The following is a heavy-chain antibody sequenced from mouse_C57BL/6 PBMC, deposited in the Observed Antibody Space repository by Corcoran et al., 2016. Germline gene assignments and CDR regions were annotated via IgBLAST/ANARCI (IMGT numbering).Heavy chain of an antibody. D-gene: IGHD3-3*01. Sequence: QIQLVQSGPELKKPGEPVKISCKASGYTFTDYPMHWVKQAPGKGFKWIGMIYTETGEPPYAEEFKGRFALSLETSASTAYLQINNLKNEDTATYVCVRSASEGPYAMDYWGQGTSVTVSS. CDR3: VRSASEGPYAMDY. CDR2: IYTETGEP. V-gene: IGHV9-1*01. J-gene: IGHJ4*01. CDR1: GYTFTDYP.